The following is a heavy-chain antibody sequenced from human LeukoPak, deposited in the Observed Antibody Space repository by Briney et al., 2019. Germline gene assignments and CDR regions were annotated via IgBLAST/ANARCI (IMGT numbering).Heavy chain of an antibody. J-gene: IGHJ4*02. CDR1: GGSVSNGNYG. V-gene: IGHV4-61*01. CDR2: IYHTGST. Sequence: SETLSLTCTVSGGSVSNGNYGWSWIRQPPGKGLEWIGYIYHTGSTNYNPSLKSRVTISIDTSKNQFSLKLTAVTAADTALYYCSTIAVVAGYDFDCWGQGTLVTVSS. D-gene: IGHD6-19*01. CDR3: STIAVVAGYDFDC.